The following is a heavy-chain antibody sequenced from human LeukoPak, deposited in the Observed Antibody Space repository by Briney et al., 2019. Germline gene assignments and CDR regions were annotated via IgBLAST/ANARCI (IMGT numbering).Heavy chain of an antibody. CDR3: ARDGLGSYDF. J-gene: IGHJ4*02. CDR1: GFDFSDYT. V-gene: IGHV3-21*01. CDR2: ISSNGRYI. Sequence: AGGSLRLSCAASGFDFSDYTINWVRQAPGKGLEWVSSISSNGRYIYYADSVKGRLTISRDNAKNSVYLQMNSLRAEDTAVYYCARDGLGSYDFWGQGTLVTVSS. D-gene: IGHD3-10*01.